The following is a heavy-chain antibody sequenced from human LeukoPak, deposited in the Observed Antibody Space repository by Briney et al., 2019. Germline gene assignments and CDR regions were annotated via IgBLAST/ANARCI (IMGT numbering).Heavy chain of an antibody. J-gene: IGHJ3*02. V-gene: IGHV1-2*02. CDR2: INPNSGGT. Sequence: ASVKVSCKASGYTFTGYYMHWVRQAPGQGLEWMGWINPNSGGTNYAQKFQGRVTMTRDTSISTAYVELSRLRSDDTAVYYCARDLRGSGSYNHDAFDIWGQGTMVTVSS. CDR1: GYTFTGYY. D-gene: IGHD3-10*01. CDR3: ARDLRGSGSYNHDAFDI.